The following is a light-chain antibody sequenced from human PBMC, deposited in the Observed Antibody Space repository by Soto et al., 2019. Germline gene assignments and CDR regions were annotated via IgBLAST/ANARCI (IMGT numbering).Light chain of an antibody. Sequence: DVVMTQSPLSLPVTLGQPASISCRSSQSLVYSDGNTYLNWFQQRPGQSPRRLIYNVSNRGSGGPDRVSGSGSGSDFTLKISRVEAEDIGVYYCMQGTRWYTFGQGTKLEIK. CDR2: NVS. CDR3: MQGTRWYT. J-gene: IGKJ2*01. CDR1: QSLVYSDGNTY. V-gene: IGKV2-30*01.